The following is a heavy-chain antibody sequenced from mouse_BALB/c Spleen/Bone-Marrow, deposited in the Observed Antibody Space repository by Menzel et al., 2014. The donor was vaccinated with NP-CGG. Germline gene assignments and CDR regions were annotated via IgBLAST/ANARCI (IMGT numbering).Heavy chain of an antibody. CDR1: GFSLTSYG. Sequence: VKLMESGPGLVSPSQSLSITCTVPGFSLTSYGVHWVRQPPGKGLEWLGVIWAGGSTNYNSALMSRLSISKDNSKSQVFLKMNSLQTDDTAMYYCARDNYGSRVFDYWGQGTTLTVSP. V-gene: IGHV2-9*02. CDR3: ARDNYGSRVFDY. J-gene: IGHJ2*01. D-gene: IGHD1-1*01. CDR2: IWAGGST.